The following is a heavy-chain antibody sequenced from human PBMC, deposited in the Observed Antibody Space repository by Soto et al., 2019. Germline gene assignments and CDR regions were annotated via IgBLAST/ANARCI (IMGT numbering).Heavy chain of an antibody. CDR1: GGPFSGYY. V-gene: IGHV4-34*01. CDR2: INHSGST. D-gene: IGHD1-7*01. Sequence: PSDTLSLTCAVYGGPFSGYYWSWIRQPPGKGLEWIGEINHSGSTNYNPSLKSRVTISVDTSKNPFSLKLSSVTAADTAVYYCARGGYNWNYAHTTYYYYGMDVWGQGTTVTVSS. J-gene: IGHJ6*02. CDR3: ARGGYNWNYAHTTYYYYGMDV.